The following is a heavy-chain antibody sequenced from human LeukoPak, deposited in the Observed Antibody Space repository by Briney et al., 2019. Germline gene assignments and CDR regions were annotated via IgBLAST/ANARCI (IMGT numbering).Heavy chain of an antibody. CDR2: FYWVDDR. J-gene: IGHJ5*01. CDR1: GLSLSSSGLG. Sequence: SGPTLVKPTQTLTLTCTLSGLSLSSSGLGVGWIRQPPGRALEWLAFFYWVDDRRYSPSLKNRLTVTKDTSKNQVVLTMANMDPVDTATYFCARSWTAYSGSGPYYNNRFDSWGQGILVTVSS. D-gene: IGHD3-10*01. CDR3: ARSWTAYSGSGPYYNNRFDS. V-gene: IGHV2-5*02.